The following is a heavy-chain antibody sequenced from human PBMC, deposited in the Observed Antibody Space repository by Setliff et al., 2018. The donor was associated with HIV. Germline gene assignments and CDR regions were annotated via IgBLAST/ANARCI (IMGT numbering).Heavy chain of an antibody. D-gene: IGHD3-10*01. CDR3: ARQPLYFGEPYYFDY. V-gene: IGHV4-39*01. CDR1: GGSISSRDYY. J-gene: IGHJ4*02. CDR2: ISQSGTT. Sequence: SETLSLTCTVSGGSISSRDYYWGWIRQPPGKGLEWIGSISQSGTTYYSPSLKNRVTISVDTSRNRFSLKLGSVSASDTANYYCARQPLYFGEPYYFDYWGLGTLVTVSS.